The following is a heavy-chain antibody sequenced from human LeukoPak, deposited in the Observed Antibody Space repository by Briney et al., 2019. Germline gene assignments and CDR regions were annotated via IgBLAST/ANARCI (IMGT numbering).Heavy chain of an antibody. CDR2: ISGGGGST. V-gene: IGHV3-23*01. Sequence: GGSLRLSCAASGFTFSSSAMSWVRQAPGKGLEWLSTISGGGGSTYYADSVKGRFTISRDNSKNTLYLHMKSLRAEDTAVYYCAKGYGWEASYYYYYMDVWGKGTTVTISS. CDR1: GFTFSSSA. J-gene: IGHJ6*03. CDR3: AKGYGWEASYYYYYMDV. D-gene: IGHD1-26*01.